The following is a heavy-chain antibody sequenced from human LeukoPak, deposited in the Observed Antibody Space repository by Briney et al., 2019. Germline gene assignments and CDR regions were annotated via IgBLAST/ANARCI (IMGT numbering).Heavy chain of an antibody. V-gene: IGHV3-23*01. Sequence: GGSLRLSCAASGFTFSSYAMSWVRQAPGKGLEWVSAIIGSGGTTYYADSVKGRFAISRDNSKDTLHLQMNSLRAEDTAVYYCAKEGLGAWGYFDNCGQGALVTVSS. CDR2: IIGSGGTT. J-gene: IGHJ4*02. CDR1: GFTFSSYA. CDR3: AKEGLGAWGYFDN. D-gene: IGHD1-26*01.